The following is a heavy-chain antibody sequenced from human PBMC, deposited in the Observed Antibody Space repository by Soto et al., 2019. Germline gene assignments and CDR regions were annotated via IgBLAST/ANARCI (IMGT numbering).Heavy chain of an antibody. CDR3: AKMTYYYDSSGYYQDY. V-gene: IGHV3-30*18. D-gene: IGHD3-22*01. J-gene: IGHJ4*02. Sequence: QVQLVESGGGVVQPGRSLRLSCAASGFTFSSYGMHWVRQAPGKGLEWVAVISYDGSNKYYADSVKGRFTISRDNSKNTLYLQMNSLRAEDTAVYYWAKMTYYYDSSGYYQDYWGQGTLVTVSS. CDR1: GFTFSSYG. CDR2: ISYDGSNK.